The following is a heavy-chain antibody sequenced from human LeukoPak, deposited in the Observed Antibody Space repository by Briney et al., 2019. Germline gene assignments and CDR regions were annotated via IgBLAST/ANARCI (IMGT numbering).Heavy chain of an antibody. CDR1: GYTFTSYG. Sequence: ASVKVSCKASGYTFTSYGISWVRQAPGQGLEWMGRIIPILGIANYAQKFQGRVTITADKSTSTAYMELSSLRSEDTAVYYCARVVPVYDSSGYSDYWGQGTLVTVSS. CDR2: IIPILGIA. CDR3: ARVVPVYDSSGYSDY. D-gene: IGHD3-22*01. V-gene: IGHV1-69*04. J-gene: IGHJ4*02.